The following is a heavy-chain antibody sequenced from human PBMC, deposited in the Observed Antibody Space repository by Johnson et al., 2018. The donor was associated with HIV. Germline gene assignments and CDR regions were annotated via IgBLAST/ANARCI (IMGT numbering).Heavy chain of an antibody. D-gene: IGHD2-2*01. CDR3: ARPEINCSSTSCQKAGAFDI. Sequence: QMLLVESGGGLVQPGGSLRLSCAASGFTFSSYWMHWVRQAPGKGLVWVAVIWYDGSHKYSADSVKGRFTISRDNSKNTLYLQMNSLRAEDTAVYYCARPEINCSSTSCQKAGAFDIWGQGTMGTVSS. J-gene: IGHJ3*02. CDR1: GFTFSSYW. V-gene: IGHV3-33*08. CDR2: IWYDGSHK.